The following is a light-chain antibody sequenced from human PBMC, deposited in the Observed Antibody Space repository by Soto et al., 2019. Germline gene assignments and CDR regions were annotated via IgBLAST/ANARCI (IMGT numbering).Light chain of an antibody. CDR3: QHTYSTPPT. Sequence: DIQMTQSPSSLSASVGDRVTITCRASQSIANYLNWYQQKPGRAPKLLIYAASSLQSGVPSRFSGSGSGTDFTLTISSLQPEDFATYYCQHTYSTPPTFGQGTRLEMK. J-gene: IGKJ5*01. V-gene: IGKV1-39*01. CDR2: AAS. CDR1: QSIANY.